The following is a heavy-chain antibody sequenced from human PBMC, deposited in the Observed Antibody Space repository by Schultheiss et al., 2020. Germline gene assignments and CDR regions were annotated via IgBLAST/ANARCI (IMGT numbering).Heavy chain of an antibody. Sequence: SVKVSCAASGFTFTSSAVQWVRQARGQRLEWIGWIVVGSGNTNYAQKFQERVTMTTDTSTSTAYMELRSLRSEDTAVYYCARDSYDFWSGYENNWFDPWGQGTLVTVSS. J-gene: IGHJ5*02. D-gene: IGHD3-3*01. CDR1: GFTFTSSA. CDR3: ARDSYDFWSGYENNWFDP. V-gene: IGHV1-58*01. CDR2: IVVGSGNT.